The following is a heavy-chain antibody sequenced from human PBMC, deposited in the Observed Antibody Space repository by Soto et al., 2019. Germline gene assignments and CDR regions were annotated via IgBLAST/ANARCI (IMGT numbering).Heavy chain of an antibody. CDR2: ISDSGGST. D-gene: IGHD4-17*01. CDR1: GFTFSSYA. Sequence: EVQLLESGGGLVQPGGALRLSCAASGFTFSSYAMSWVRQAPGKGLEWVSCISDSGGSTYYTDSVKGRFTISRDNSKNTLYLQMNSLRAEDTAVYYCAKERAFAYGGNSIPVQKPDYWGQGTLVTVSS. CDR3: AKERAFAYGGNSIPVQKPDY. J-gene: IGHJ4*02. V-gene: IGHV3-23*01.